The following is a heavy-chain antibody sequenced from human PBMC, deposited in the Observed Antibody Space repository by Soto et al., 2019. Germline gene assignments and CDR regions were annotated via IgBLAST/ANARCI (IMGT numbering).Heavy chain of an antibody. CDR3: ARATHGAHWFDP. CDR2: TYYRSTWYN. CDR1: GDSVSSNSAS. J-gene: IGHJ5*02. Sequence: PSQTLSLTCAISGDSVSSNSASWNWIRQSPSRGLEWLGRTYYRSTWYNEYTVSVKSRIAINPDTSKNQFSLHLNSVTPEDMAVYFCARATHGAHWFDPWGQGTLVTVSS. V-gene: IGHV6-1*01. D-gene: IGHD2-8*01.